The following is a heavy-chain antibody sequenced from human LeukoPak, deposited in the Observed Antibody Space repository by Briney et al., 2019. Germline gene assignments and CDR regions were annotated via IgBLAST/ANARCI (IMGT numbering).Heavy chain of an antibody. Sequence: GGSLRLSCAASGFTVSSNYMSWVRQAPRKGLEWVSVIYSGGSTYYADSVKGRFTISRDNSKNTLYLQMNSLRAEDTAVYYCARDETYYSGSYYGSLAFDIWGQGTMVTVSS. CDR1: GFTVSSNY. D-gene: IGHD1-26*01. CDR3: ARDETYYSGSYYGSLAFDI. J-gene: IGHJ3*02. CDR2: IYSGGST. V-gene: IGHV3-66*01.